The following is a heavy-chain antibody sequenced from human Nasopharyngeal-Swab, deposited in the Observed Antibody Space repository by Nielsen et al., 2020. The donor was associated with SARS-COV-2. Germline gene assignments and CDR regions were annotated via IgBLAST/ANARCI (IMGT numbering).Heavy chain of an antibody. J-gene: IGHJ4*02. CDR2: INHSGST. CDR1: GGSFSGYY. CDR3: ARGGFEYYFDY. Sequence: SETLSLTCAVYGGSFSGYYWSWIRQPPGKGLEWIGEINHSGSTNYNPSLKSRVTISVDTSKNQFSLKLSPVTAADTAVYYCARGGFEYYFDYWGQGTLVTVSS. D-gene: IGHD3-10*01. V-gene: IGHV4-34*01.